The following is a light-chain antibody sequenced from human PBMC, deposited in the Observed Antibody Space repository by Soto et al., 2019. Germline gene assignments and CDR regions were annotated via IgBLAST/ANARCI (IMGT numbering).Light chain of an antibody. CDR1: SSDVGGYNY. Sequence: QSALTQPASVSGSPGQSITISCTGTSSDVGGYNYVSWYQQHPGKAPKLMIYDVSNRPSGVSNRFSGSKSGNTASLIISGLQAEDEADYYCSSYTSSSTGYVFGTGTKLTVL. V-gene: IGLV2-14*01. CDR3: SSYTSSSTGYV. J-gene: IGLJ1*01. CDR2: DVS.